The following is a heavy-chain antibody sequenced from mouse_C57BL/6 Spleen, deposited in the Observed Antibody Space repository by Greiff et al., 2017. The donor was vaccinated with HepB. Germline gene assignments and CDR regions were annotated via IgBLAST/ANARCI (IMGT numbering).Heavy chain of an antibody. Sequence: QVQLQQPGAELVMPGASVKLSCKASGYTFTSYWMHWVKQRPGQGLEWIGEIDPSDSYTNYNQKFKGKSTLTVDKSSSTAYMQLSSLTSEDSAVYYCARGEVTTVVAKGFAYWGQGTLVTVSA. D-gene: IGHD1-1*01. J-gene: IGHJ3*01. V-gene: IGHV1-69*01. CDR3: ARGEVTTVVAKGFAY. CDR2: IDPSDSYT. CDR1: GYTFTSYW.